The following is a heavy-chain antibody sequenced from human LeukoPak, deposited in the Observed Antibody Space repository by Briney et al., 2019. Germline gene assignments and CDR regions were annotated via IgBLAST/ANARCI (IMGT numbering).Heavy chain of an antibody. D-gene: IGHD6-6*01. V-gene: IGHV4-30-4*01. Sequence: SETLSLTCTVSGGSISSGDYYWSWIRQPPGKGLERIGYIYYSGSTYYNPSLKSRVTISVDTSKNQFSLKLSSVTAADTAVYYCGVAARPPNNWFDPWGQGTLVTVSS. CDR1: GGSISSGDYY. CDR3: GVAARPPNNWFDP. CDR2: IYYSGST. J-gene: IGHJ5*02.